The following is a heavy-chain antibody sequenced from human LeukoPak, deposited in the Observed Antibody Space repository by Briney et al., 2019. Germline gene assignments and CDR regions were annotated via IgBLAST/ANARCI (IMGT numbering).Heavy chain of an antibody. CDR3: ARASYGSGSYSSWLDP. Sequence: SETLSLTCTVSGGSISSYYWSWIRQPPGKGLEWIGYIYYSGSTNYNPSLKSRVTISVDTSKNQFSLKLSSVTAADTAVYYCARASYGSGSYSSWLDPWGQGTLVTVSS. D-gene: IGHD3-10*01. CDR2: IYYSGST. J-gene: IGHJ5*02. CDR1: GGSISSYY. V-gene: IGHV4-59*01.